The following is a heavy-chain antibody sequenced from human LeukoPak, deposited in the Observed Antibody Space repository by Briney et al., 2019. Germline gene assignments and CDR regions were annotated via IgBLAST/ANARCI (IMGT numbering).Heavy chain of an antibody. CDR3: ARVYTVMGATTVDHYHYYMDV. D-gene: IGHD5-18*01. CDR1: GGSIRSGSYY. V-gene: IGHV4-61*09. J-gene: IGHJ6*03. CDR2: IYTRGTT. Sequence: SETLSLTCTVSGGSIRSGSYYWSWIRQPAGKGLEWIGHIYTRGTTNYNPSVKSRVTVSLDTSKNQISLKLGSVTAADTAIYYCARVYTVMGATTVDHYHYYMDVWGKGTTVTVSS.